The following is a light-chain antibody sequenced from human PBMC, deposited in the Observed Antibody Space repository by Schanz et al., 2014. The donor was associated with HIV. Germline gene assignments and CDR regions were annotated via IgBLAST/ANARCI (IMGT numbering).Light chain of an antibody. CDR2: DVS. V-gene: IGLV2-14*03. CDR1: SSDIGGYNY. CDR3: SSYAGSSTVV. Sequence: QSALTQPASVAGSPGQSITIACTGTSSDIGGYNYVSWHQQHPGKAPKLMIYDVSNRPSGVSNRFSGSKSGNTASLTISGLQGEDEGDYYCSSYAGSSTVVFGGGTKLTVL. J-gene: IGLJ3*02.